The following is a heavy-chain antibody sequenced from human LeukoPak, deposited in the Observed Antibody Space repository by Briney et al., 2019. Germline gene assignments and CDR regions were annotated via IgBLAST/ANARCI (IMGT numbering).Heavy chain of an antibody. D-gene: IGHD2-15*01. CDR2: IRSKAYSGTT. J-gene: IGHJ3*02. V-gene: IGHV3-49*04. Sequence: QPGRSLRLSCIASGFTFGDYAMSWVRQAPGKGLEWVGFIRSKAYSGTTEYAASVKSRFSISRDDSKSIAYLQMNSLRTEDTAVFYCTRDCSGGSCWGDAFDIWGQGTMVTVSS. CDR1: GFTFGDYA. CDR3: TRDCSGGSCWGDAFDI.